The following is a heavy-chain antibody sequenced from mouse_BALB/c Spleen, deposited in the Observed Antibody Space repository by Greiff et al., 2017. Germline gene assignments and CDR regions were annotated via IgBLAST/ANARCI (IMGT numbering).Heavy chain of an antibody. CDR1: GYTFTSYW. CDR2: INPSTGYT. D-gene: IGHD2-1*01. V-gene: IGHV1-7*01. CDR3: TSGGNRGWFAY. J-gene: IGHJ3*01. Sequence: QVQLQQSGAELAKPGASVKMSCKASGYTFTSYWMHWVKQRPGQGLEWIGYINPSTGYTEYNQKFKDKATLTADKSSSTAYMQLSSLTSEDSAVYYCTSGGNRGWFAYWGQGTLVTVSA.